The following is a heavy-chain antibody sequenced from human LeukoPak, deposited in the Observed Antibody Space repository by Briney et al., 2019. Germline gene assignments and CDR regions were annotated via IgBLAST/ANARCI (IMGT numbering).Heavy chain of an antibody. D-gene: IGHD2-2*01. V-gene: IGHV4-38-2*01. CDR1: GYPINNAYY. J-gene: IGHJ6*03. CDR3: ARQYDSYFYYYLDL. CDR2: LYHPDST. Sequence: PSETPSLTCGVSGYPINNAYYWVWIRQPPGKGLEWIGSLYHPDSTYYNPSLKSRVTMSVDTSRNQFSLRLSFVTAADTAVYYCARQYDSYFYYYLDLWGTGTTVTVSS.